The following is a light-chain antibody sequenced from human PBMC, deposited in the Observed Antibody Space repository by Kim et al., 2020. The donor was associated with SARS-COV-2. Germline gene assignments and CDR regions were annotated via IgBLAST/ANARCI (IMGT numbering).Light chain of an antibody. J-gene: IGKJ1*01. Sequence: PGESATLSCRASQSFTTSQLGWYQQKPGQAPRLLIHGASGRATGIPDRFSGSGSGTDFTLTISRLEPEDFAVYYCQQYGKSPPWTFGQGTKVDIK. CDR3: QQYGKSPPWT. CDR2: GAS. V-gene: IGKV3-20*01. CDR1: QSFTTSQ.